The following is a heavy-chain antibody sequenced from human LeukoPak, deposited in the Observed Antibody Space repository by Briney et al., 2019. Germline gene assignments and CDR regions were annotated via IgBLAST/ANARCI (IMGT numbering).Heavy chain of an antibody. CDR3: ARSGTQQLGYCSGGSCYPYYFDY. J-gene: IGHJ4*02. Sequence: ASVTVSCKASGGTFSSYAISWVRQAPGQGLEWMGGIIPIFGTANYAQKFQGRVTITADESTSTAYMELSSLRSEDTAVYYCARSGTQQLGYCSGGSCYPYYFDYWGQGTLVTVSS. V-gene: IGHV1-69*13. D-gene: IGHD2-15*01. CDR2: IIPIFGTA. CDR1: GGTFSSYA.